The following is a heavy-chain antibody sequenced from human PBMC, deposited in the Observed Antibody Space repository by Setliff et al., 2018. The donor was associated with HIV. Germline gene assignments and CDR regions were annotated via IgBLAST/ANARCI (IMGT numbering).Heavy chain of an antibody. V-gene: IGHV4-61*09. Sequence: NPSETLSLTCTVSGGSISSGSYYWSWIRQPAGKGLEWIGHIYTSGSTNYNPSLKSRVTISVDTSMNQFSLRLTSVTAADTAAYFCARDVMEWFGSYFDRWGQGTLVTVSS. CDR1: GGSISSGSYY. D-gene: IGHD3-3*01. J-gene: IGHJ4*02. CDR2: IYTSGST. CDR3: ARDVMEWFGSYFDR.